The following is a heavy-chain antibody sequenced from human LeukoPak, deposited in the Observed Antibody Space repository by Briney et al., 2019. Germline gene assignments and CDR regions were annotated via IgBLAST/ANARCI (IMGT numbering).Heavy chain of an antibody. J-gene: IGHJ4*02. CDR1: GGSVSDYY. V-gene: IGHV4-59*02. CDR2: IYYTGST. CDR3: ARLHSSGWYVPARY. D-gene: IGHD6-19*01. Sequence: SETLSLTCTISGGSVSDYYWSWIRQSPGKGLEWIGYIYYTGSTTYNPSLKSRVTMSADTSKNQFSLKLSSVTAADTAVYYCARLHSSGWYVPARYWGQGTPVTVSS.